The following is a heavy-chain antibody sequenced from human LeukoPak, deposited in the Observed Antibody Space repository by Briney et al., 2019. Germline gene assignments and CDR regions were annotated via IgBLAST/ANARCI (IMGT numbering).Heavy chain of an antibody. V-gene: IGHV1-24*01. CDR2: FDPVDGET. Sequence: GASGKFSGKLSGYMFIELAMHGVRQAPGKGLKWMGSFDPVDGETIYAQKFQGRVTMTEDTSTDTAYMELSSLRSEDTAVYYCATEKNCSSTDCWAGMDVWGQGATVTVSS. D-gene: IGHD2-2*01. CDR1: GYMFIELA. CDR3: ATEKNCSSTDCWAGMDV. J-gene: IGHJ6*02.